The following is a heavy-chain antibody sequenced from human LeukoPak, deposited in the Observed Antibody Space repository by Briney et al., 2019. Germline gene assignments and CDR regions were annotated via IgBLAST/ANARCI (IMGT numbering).Heavy chain of an antibody. Sequence: GGSQRLSCAASGFTFSRYWMTWVRQAPGKGLEWVANIKEDGSENSYVESVKGRFTISRDNAKNSLYLQLNSLRAEDTAVYFCARQRYSDYWGQGTLVTVSS. CDR1: GFTFSRYW. V-gene: IGHV3-7*01. D-gene: IGHD1-1*01. CDR2: IKEDGSEN. J-gene: IGHJ4*02. CDR3: ARQRYSDY.